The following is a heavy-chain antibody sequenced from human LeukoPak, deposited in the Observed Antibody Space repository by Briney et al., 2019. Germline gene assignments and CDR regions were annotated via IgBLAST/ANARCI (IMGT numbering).Heavy chain of an antibody. V-gene: IGHV3-72*01. J-gene: IGHJ3*02. CDR2: IRRGTNGYTT. CDR3: TRDGGEGGHSVFDI. Sequence: GGSLRLSCAASGFTFSDYILDWVRQAPGKGLEWVGRIRRGTNGYTTEYAASVRGRFIISRDDSKNSLYLHMNSLKTEDTAVYHCTRDGGEGGHSVFDIWGQGTMVTVSS. D-gene: IGHD3-16*01. CDR1: GFTFSDYI.